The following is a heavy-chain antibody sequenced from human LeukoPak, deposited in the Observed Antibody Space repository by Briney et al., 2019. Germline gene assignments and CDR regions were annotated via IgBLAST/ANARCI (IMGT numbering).Heavy chain of an antibody. D-gene: IGHD4-23*01. CDR1: KFTFSTYT. J-gene: IGHJ4*02. Sequence: QPGRSLRLSCAASKFTFSTYTLHRVRQAPGKGLEWVANIKQDGSEKYYVDSVKGRFTISRDNAKNSLYLQMNSLRAEDTAVYYCARETESDYGGFDYWGQGTLVTVSS. CDR3: ARETESDYGGFDY. CDR2: IKQDGSEK. V-gene: IGHV3-7*01.